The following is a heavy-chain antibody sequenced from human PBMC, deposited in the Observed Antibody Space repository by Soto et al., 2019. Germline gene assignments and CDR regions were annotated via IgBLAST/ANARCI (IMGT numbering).Heavy chain of an antibody. D-gene: IGHD3-10*01. V-gene: IGHV3-30*03. CDR1: GFPFTSYG. CDR2: ISYDGSDK. J-gene: IGHJ4*02. CDR3: VGGQYYFEY. Sequence: QVQLVESGGGVVQPGRSLRLSCAASGFPFTSYGMHWVREGPDKGLEWVAIISYDGSDKYYADSVKGRFTISRDNSKNTLYLQMNSLRPEDTALDYCVGGQYYFEYRGQGTLVIVSS.